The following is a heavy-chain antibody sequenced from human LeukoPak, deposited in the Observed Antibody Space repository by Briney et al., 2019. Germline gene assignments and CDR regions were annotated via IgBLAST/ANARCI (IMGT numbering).Heavy chain of an antibody. CDR2: IKQDGSEK. Sequence: SGGSLRLSCAASGVTFRSYWMSWIRQAPGKGLEWVANIKQDGSEKYYVDSVKGRFTITRDNAKNSLYLQMNSLRAEDTAVYYCGRALGGGPLDYWGQGTLVTVSS. D-gene: IGHD3-16*01. CDR3: GRALGGGPLDY. CDR1: GVTFRSYW. J-gene: IGHJ4*02. V-gene: IGHV3-7*01.